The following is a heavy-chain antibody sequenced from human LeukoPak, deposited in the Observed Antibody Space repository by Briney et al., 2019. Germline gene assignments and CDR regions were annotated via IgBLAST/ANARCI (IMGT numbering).Heavy chain of an antibody. Sequence: GASVKVSCKASGFTFTSSAMQWVRQARGQRLEWIGWIVVGSGNTNYAQKFQERVTITRDMSTSTAYMELSSLRSEDTAVYYCAAARRQQLVKLSAFDIWGQETMVTVSS. J-gene: IGHJ3*02. CDR2: IVVGSGNT. CDR3: AAARRQQLVKLSAFDI. V-gene: IGHV1-58*02. CDR1: GFTFTSSA. D-gene: IGHD6-13*01.